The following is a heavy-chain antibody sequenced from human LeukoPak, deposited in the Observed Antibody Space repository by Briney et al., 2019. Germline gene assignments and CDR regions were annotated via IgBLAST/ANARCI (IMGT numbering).Heavy chain of an antibody. J-gene: IGHJ6*02. CDR1: GFTFSSYS. CDR3: ARELSSTTSCGGLVLCTKDYYYYYGMDV. Sequence: PGGSLRLSCAASGFTFSSYSMNWVRQAPGKGLEWVSSISSSSSYIYYADSVKGRFTISRDNAKNSLYLQMNSLRAEDTAVHYCARELSSTTSCGGLVLCTKDYYYYYGMDVWGQGTTVTVSS. CDR2: ISSSSSYI. V-gene: IGHV3-21*01. D-gene: IGHD2-2*01.